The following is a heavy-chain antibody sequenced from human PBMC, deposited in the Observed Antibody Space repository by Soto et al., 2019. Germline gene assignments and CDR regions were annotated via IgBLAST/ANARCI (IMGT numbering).Heavy chain of an antibody. CDR2: VSSSGGT. Sequence: QVQLQESGPGLVKPTETLSLTCVVSGDSIRNYDWSWKRQPPGMGLEWIGDVSSSGGTNYNPSLKSRLIVSLDTSKSQLSLKLHSVTAADTAVYYCAIRRMIGEVITHCLDVWCQGTTGTVSS. CDR3: AIRRMIGEVITHCLDV. D-gene: IGHD3-16*01. J-gene: IGHJ6*02. V-gene: IGHV4-59*01. CDR1: GDSIRNYD.